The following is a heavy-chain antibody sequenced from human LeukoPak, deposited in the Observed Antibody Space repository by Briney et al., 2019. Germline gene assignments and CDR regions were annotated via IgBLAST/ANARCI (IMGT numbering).Heavy chain of an antibody. J-gene: IGHJ3*02. Sequence: GGSLRLSCAASGFTFDAYWLHCVRQAPGKGLLWVARSDSDGSRASCADSVKGRFTISRDNAKNTLYLQLNSLRPEDTAVYYCARQAMGPRDAFDIWGQGTMVTVSA. CDR3: ARQAMGPRDAFDI. CDR1: GFTFDAYW. D-gene: IGHD5-18*01. V-gene: IGHV3-74*01. CDR2: SDSDGSRA.